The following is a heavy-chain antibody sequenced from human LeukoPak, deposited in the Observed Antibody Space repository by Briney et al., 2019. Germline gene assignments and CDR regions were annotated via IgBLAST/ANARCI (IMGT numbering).Heavy chain of an antibody. Sequence: GGSLRLSCAAAGFSFSNHGIHWVRQAPGKGLEWVSLIWYDGSNKYYADSVKGRFTISRDDSKNTVYLQMNSLRAGDTSVYYCARDGEYCSAGCTSHSYSYGLDVWGQGTTVTVSS. V-gene: IGHV3-33*01. J-gene: IGHJ6*02. D-gene: IGHD2-15*01. CDR3: ARDGEYCSAGCTSHSYSYGLDV. CDR1: GFSFSNHG. CDR2: IWYDGSNK.